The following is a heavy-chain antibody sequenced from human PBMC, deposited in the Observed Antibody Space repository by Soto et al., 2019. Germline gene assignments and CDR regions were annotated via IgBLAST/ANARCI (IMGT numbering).Heavy chain of an antibody. CDR3: ARSTYFF. J-gene: IGHJ4*02. Sequence: SETLSLTCAVYGVSFSGYYWSWIRQPPGKGLEWIGEINHSGSTNYNPSLKSRVTISVDTSKNQFSLKLSSVTAADTAVYYCARSTYFFWGQGTLVTVSS. CDR2: INHSGST. CDR1: GVSFSGYY. D-gene: IGHD1-26*01. V-gene: IGHV4-34*01.